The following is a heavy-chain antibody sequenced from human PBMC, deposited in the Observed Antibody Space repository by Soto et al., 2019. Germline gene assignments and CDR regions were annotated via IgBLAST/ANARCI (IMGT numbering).Heavy chain of an antibody. Sequence: SETLSLTCTVSGGSISSYYWSWIRQPPGKGLEWIGYIHYSGSTNYNPSLKSRVTISVDTSKNQFSLKLSSVTAADTAVYYCARALENIVATHAFDIWGQGTMVTVSS. D-gene: IGHD5-12*01. V-gene: IGHV4-59*01. J-gene: IGHJ3*02. CDR3: ARALENIVATHAFDI. CDR1: GGSISSYY. CDR2: IHYSGST.